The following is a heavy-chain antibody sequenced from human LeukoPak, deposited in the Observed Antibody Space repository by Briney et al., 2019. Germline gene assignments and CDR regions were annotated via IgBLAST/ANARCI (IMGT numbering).Heavy chain of an antibody. V-gene: IGHV3-48*03. Sequence: PGGSLRLSCVASGFTPTSYEMNWVPQAPGMGLEWVSYISNGGYTSYYASSVKGRFTISRDDAKNTLYLQMDSLRGEDTALYYCAREVVAVKWFDPWGQGPLVTVSS. J-gene: IGHJ5*02. D-gene: IGHD2-15*01. CDR3: AREVVAVKWFDP. CDR1: GFTPTSYE. CDR2: ISNGGYTS.